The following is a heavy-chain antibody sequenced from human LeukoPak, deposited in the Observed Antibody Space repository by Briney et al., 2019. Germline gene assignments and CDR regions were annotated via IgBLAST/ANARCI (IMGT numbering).Heavy chain of an antibody. J-gene: IGHJ4*02. CDR2: IYPGDSDT. D-gene: IGHD6-13*01. V-gene: IGHV5-51*01. Sequence: GESLKISCQGSGSTFTSYWIGWVRQLPRKGLEGMGIIYPGDSDTTYSPSFQGQVTISADRSITTAYLQWSSLKASDTAMYYCASIAAAGYYFDYWGQGTLVTVSS. CDR3: ASIAAAGYYFDY. CDR1: GSTFTSYW.